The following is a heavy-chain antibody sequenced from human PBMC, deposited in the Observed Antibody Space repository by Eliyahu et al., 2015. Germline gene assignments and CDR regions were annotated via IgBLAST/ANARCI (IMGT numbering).Heavy chain of an antibody. CDR3: AADAGLRYSYGYGNYYGMDV. Sequence: QMQLVQSGPEVKXPGTSVKVSCKASGFTFTSSAVQWVRQARGQRXEWIGWIVVGSGNTNYAQKFQERVTITRDMSTSTAYMELSSLRSEDTAVYYCAADAGLRYSYGYGNYYGMDVWGQGTTVTVSS. D-gene: IGHD5-18*01. CDR2: IVVGSGNT. J-gene: IGHJ6*02. V-gene: IGHV1-58*01. CDR1: GFTFTSSA.